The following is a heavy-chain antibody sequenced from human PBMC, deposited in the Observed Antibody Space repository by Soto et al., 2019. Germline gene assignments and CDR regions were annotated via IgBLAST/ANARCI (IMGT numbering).Heavy chain of an antibody. J-gene: IGHJ4*02. CDR1: GGSISSSSYY. CDR2: IYYSGST. Sequence: SETMSLTCTVSGGSISSSSYYWGWIRQPPGKGLEWIGSIYYSGSTYYNPSLKSRVTISVDTSKTQFSLKLSAVTAADTAVYYCARQSPSRAGIKYWGQGTLVTVSS. CDR3: ARQSPSRAGIKY. D-gene: IGHD3-10*01. V-gene: IGHV4-39*01.